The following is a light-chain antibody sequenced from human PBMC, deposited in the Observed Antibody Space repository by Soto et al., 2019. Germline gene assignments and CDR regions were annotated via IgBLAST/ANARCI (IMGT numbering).Light chain of an antibody. CDR3: MQGSHWHSWT. V-gene: IGKV2-30*02. Sequence: DVVMTQSPLSLSVTLGQPASISCRSSESLVHSDGNTYLHWYQQRPGQSPRRLIYKVSRRDSGVPDRFSGSGSATDFTLRISRVEAEDVGVYYCMQGSHWHSWTFGQGTKVEI. CDR2: KVS. CDR1: ESLVHSDGNTY. J-gene: IGKJ1*01.